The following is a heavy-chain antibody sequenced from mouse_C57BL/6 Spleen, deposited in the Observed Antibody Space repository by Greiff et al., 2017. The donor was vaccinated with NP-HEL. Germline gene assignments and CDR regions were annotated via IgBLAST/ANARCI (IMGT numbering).Heavy chain of an antibody. D-gene: IGHD1-1*01. CDR3: ARDYYGSSYDYYAMDY. J-gene: IGHJ4*01. V-gene: IGHV3-6*01. CDR1: GYSITSGYY. CDR2: ISYDGSN. Sequence: ESGPGLVKPSQSLSLTCSVTGYSITSGYYWNWIRQFPGNKLEWMGYISYDGSNNYNPSLKNRISITRDTTKNQFFLKLNSVTTEDTSTYDCARDYYGSSYDYYAMDYWGQGTSVTVSS.